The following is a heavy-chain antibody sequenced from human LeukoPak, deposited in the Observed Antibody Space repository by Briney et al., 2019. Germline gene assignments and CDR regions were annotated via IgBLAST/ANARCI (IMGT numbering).Heavy chain of an antibody. D-gene: IGHD1-26*01. CDR3: ARSYSGSYQADY. V-gene: IGHV3-53*01. CDR2: IYSGGST. Sequence: GGSLRLSCAASGFTVSSNYMSWVRQAPGKGLEWVSVIYSGGSTYYADSVKGRFTISRDNSKNTLYLQMNSLRAEDTALYYCARSYSGSYQADYWGQGTLVTVSS. CDR1: GFTVSSNY. J-gene: IGHJ4*02.